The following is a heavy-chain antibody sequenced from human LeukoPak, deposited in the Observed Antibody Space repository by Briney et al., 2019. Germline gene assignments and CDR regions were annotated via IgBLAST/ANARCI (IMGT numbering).Heavy chain of an antibody. Sequence: ASVKVSCKASGYTFTSYDINWVRQATGQGLEWMGWMNPNSGNTGYAQKFQGRVTMTRNTSISTAYMELGSLRSEDTAVYYCARGKALRFLEWFPRRGMDVWGQGTTVTVSS. D-gene: IGHD3-3*01. CDR3: ARGKALRFLEWFPRRGMDV. J-gene: IGHJ6*02. V-gene: IGHV1-8*01. CDR2: MNPNSGNT. CDR1: GYTFTSYD.